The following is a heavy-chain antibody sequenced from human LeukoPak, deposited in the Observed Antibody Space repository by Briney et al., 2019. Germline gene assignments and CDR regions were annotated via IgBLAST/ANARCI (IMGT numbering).Heavy chain of an antibody. CDR2: ISASGGST. D-gene: IGHD3-10*01. CDR3: AKGEALWFGESPIDP. V-gene: IGHV3-23*01. Sequence: QPGGSLRLSCAASGFTFSSYAMSWVRQAPGKGLEGVSAISASGGSTYYADSVKGRFTISRDNSKNTLYLQMNSLRAEDTAVYYCAKGEALWFGESPIDPWGQGTLVTVSS. CDR1: GFTFSSYA. J-gene: IGHJ5*02.